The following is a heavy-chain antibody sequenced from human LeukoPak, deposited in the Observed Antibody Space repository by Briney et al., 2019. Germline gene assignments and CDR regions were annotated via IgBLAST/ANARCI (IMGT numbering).Heavy chain of an antibody. V-gene: IGHV1-18*01. CDR3: ARKGCGGDCYSFDY. Sequence: ASVKVSCKPSGYTFTSYGIGWVRQAPGQGLEWVGWISAYNGNTNYAQKSQGRVTMTRDTSTSTVYMELMSLRSDDTAVYYCARKGCGGDCYSFDYWGQGTLVTVSS. J-gene: IGHJ4*02. CDR2: ISAYNGNT. CDR1: GYTFTSYG. D-gene: IGHD2-21*02.